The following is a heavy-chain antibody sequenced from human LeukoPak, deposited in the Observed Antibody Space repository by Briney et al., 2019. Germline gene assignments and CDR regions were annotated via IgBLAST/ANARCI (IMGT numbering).Heavy chain of an antibody. CDR3: ARGRIAVARFTSEFDP. CDR1: GYTFTGYY. V-gene: IGHV1-2*02. Sequence: GASVKVSCKASGYTFTGYYMHWVRQAPGQGLKWMGWINPNSGGTNYAQKFQGRVTMTRDTSISTAYMELSRLRSDDTAVYYCARGRIAVARFTSEFDPWGQGTLVTVSS. D-gene: IGHD6-19*01. J-gene: IGHJ5*02. CDR2: INPNSGGT.